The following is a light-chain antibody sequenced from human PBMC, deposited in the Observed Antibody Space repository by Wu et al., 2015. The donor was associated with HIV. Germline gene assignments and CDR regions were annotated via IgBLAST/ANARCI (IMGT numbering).Light chain of an antibody. CDR1: QSVSSK. Sequence: EIVLTQSPATLSLSPGERATLSCRASQSVSSKFAWYQQKPGQAPRLLIYDASTRATGIPARFSGTGSGTEFTLTINNMQSEDFAVYFCQQYYDWPPVTFGGGTKVEI. CDR2: DAS. V-gene: IGKV3D-15*01. CDR3: QQYYDWPPVT. J-gene: IGKJ4*01.